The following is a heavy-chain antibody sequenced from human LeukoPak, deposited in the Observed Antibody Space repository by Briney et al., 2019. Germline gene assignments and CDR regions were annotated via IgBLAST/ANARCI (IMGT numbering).Heavy chain of an antibody. CDR1: GGSISRGSYY. CDR3: ASGGGYDSSGYYHLPFDY. V-gene: IGHV4-61*02. J-gene: IGHJ4*02. D-gene: IGHD3-22*01. Sequence: PSQTLSLTCTVSGGSISRGSYYWSWIRQPAWKGLEWIGRIYTGGSTNYNPSLKSRVTISVDTSKNQFSLKLSSVTAADTAVYYCASGGGYDSSGYYHLPFDYWGQGTLVTVSS. CDR2: IYTGGST.